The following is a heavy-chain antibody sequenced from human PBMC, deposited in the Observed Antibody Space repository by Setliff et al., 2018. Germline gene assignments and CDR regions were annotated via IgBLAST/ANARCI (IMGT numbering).Heavy chain of an antibody. Sequence: GGSLRLSCQASGFTFENYWMTWVRQAPGKGLEWVASIKHDGTGKYYLESGKGRFTISRDNSKDSVSLLMNNLRADDTAVYHCTRGEFYGAGSYYKPFILPDVFALWGQGTMVTVSS. CDR2: IKHDGTGK. V-gene: IGHV3-7*01. D-gene: IGHD3-10*01. J-gene: IGHJ3*01. CDR3: TRGEFYGAGSYYKPFILPDVFAL. CDR1: GFTFENYW.